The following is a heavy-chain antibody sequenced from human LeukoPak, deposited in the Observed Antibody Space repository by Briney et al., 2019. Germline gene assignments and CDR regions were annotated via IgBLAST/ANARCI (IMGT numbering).Heavy chain of an antibody. J-gene: IGHJ4*01. Sequence: PSETLSLTCTVSGGSISSSSYYWGWIRQPPGKGLEWIGSIYYSGSTYYNPSLKSPVTISVDTSKSLFSLKLSSVTAADTAVYYCARGINGAKWLVPFYFDYWGHGTLLTVSS. CDR1: GGSISSSSYY. V-gene: IGHV4-39*02. D-gene: IGHD6-19*01. CDR3: ARGINGAKWLVPFYFDY. CDR2: IYYSGST.